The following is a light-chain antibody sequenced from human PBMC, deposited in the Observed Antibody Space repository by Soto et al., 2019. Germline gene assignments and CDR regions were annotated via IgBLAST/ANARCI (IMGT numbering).Light chain of an antibody. CDR3: QVLDSSSDHQGV. CDR1: KIGSKS. CDR2: DDS. Sequence: SYELTQPPSVSVAPGQTARITCGGNKIGSKSVHWYQQKTGQAPVLVVYDDSDRPSGIPERFSGSNSGNTATLTISRVEAGDEVDYYCQVLDSSSDHQGVFGTGNKLTGL. V-gene: IGLV3-21*02. J-gene: IGLJ1*01.